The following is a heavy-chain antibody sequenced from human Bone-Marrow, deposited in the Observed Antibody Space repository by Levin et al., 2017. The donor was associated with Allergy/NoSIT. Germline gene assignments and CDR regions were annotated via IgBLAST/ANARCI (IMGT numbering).Heavy chain of an antibody. Sequence: VKVSCKASGYTFTTYDINWVRQALGQGLEWVGWLNPNSANTAFAQKFQGRVTMTRNTSISTAYMELSSLRSEDTAVYYCARGRGSSNGWYYGGLDSWGQGTLVTVSS. J-gene: IGHJ4*02. D-gene: IGHD6-19*01. V-gene: IGHV1-8*01. CDR2: LNPNSANT. CDR3: ARGRGSSNGWYYGGLDS. CDR1: GYTFTTYD.